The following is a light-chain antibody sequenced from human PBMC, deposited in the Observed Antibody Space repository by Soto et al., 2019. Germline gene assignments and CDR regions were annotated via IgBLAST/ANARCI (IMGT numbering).Light chain of an antibody. CDR2: GAS. V-gene: IGKV3-11*01. Sequence: EIVLTQSPGTLSLSPGERATLSCRASQSVSTYLAWYQQQPGQAPRLLIYGASSRATGLPARFSGSGSGTDYTLTISSLQSEDFGVYFCQQRSNWPRTFGQGTKVDIK. J-gene: IGKJ1*01. CDR3: QQRSNWPRT. CDR1: QSVSTY.